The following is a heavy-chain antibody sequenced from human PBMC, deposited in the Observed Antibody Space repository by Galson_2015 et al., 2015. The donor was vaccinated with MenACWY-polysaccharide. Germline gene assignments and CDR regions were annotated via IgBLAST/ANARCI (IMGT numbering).Heavy chain of an antibody. V-gene: IGHV2-26*01. D-gene: IGHD2-15*01. CDR3: ARISWHQLTNDY. J-gene: IGHJ4*02. CDR1: GFSLSNASMG. Sequence: PALVNPTQTLTLTCTVSGFSLSNASMGVSWIRQPPGKALEWLAHLFSNDEKSYSTSLKSRLTISKDTSKSQVVLTMTNMDPVDTATYYCARISWHQLTNDYWGQGTLVTVSS. CDR2: LFSNDEK.